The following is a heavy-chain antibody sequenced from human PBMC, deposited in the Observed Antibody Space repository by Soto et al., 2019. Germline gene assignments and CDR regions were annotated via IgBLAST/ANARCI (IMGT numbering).Heavy chain of an antibody. J-gene: IGHJ6*02. Sequence: ASVKVSCKASGYTFTSYDINWVRQATGQGLEWMGWMNPNSGNTGYAQKFQGRVTMTRNTSISTAYMELSSLRSEDTAVYYCARRGYCSGGSCYTGYYYGMDVWGQGTTVTVSS. CDR1: GYTFTSYD. CDR3: ARRGYCSGGSCYTGYYYGMDV. V-gene: IGHV1-8*01. CDR2: MNPNSGNT. D-gene: IGHD2-15*01.